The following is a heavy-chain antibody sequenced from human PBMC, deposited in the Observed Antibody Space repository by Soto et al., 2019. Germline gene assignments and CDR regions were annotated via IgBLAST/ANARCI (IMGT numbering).Heavy chain of an antibody. CDR3: ARTNCGGDCYCDY. Sequence: QVQLVESGGGVVQPGRSLRLSCAASGFTFSSYGMHWVRQAPGKGLEWVAVIWYDGSNKYYADFVKGRFTISRDNSKNTLYLQMNSLRAEDTAVYYCARTNCGGDCYCDYWGQGTLVTVSS. CDR1: GFTFSSYG. V-gene: IGHV3-33*01. D-gene: IGHD2-21*02. CDR2: IWYDGSNK. J-gene: IGHJ4*02.